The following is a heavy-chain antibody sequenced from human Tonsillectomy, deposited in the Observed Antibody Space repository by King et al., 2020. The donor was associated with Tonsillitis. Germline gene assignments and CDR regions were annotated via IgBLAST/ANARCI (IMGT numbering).Heavy chain of an antibody. CDR2: IFYSGST. CDR1: GGSVSSGGYY. Sequence: QLQESGPGLVKPSETLSLTCTVSGGSVSSGGYYWSWIRQPPGKGLEWIGYIFYSGSTNYNPSLKSRVTISVDTSKNQFSLKLSSVTAADTAIYYCARDGGGVYDILTGPTYNWFDPWGQGTLVTVSS. D-gene: IGHD3-9*01. J-gene: IGHJ5*02. V-gene: IGHV4-61*08. CDR3: ARDGGGVYDILTGPTYNWFDP.